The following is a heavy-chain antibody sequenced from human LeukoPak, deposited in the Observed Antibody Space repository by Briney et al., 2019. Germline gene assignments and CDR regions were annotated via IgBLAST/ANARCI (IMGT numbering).Heavy chain of an antibody. D-gene: IGHD1-7*01. V-gene: IGHV3-30*02. CDR1: GFTFSSYG. Sequence: GGSLRLSCAASGFTFSSYGMHWVRQAPGKGLEWVAFIRYDGSNKYYADSVKGRFTISRDNSKNTLYLQMNSLRAEDTAVYYCAKDMTKDWNSPDAFDIWGQGTMVTVSS. CDR2: IRYDGSNK. CDR3: AKDMTKDWNSPDAFDI. J-gene: IGHJ3*02.